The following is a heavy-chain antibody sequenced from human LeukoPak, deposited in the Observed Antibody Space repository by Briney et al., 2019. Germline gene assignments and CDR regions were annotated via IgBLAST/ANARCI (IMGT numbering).Heavy chain of an antibody. CDR3: AKDRSSITSCSNY. CDR1: GFTFSSYA. J-gene: IGHJ4*02. Sequence: GSLRLSCVASGFTFSSYAMTWVRQAPGKGLVWVSGISGSGDNTYYADSAKGRFTISRDNSKNTLFLQMNSLRAEDTAVYYCAKDRSSITSCSNYWGQGTLVTVSS. D-gene: IGHD2-2*01. V-gene: IGHV3-23*01. CDR2: ISGSGDNT.